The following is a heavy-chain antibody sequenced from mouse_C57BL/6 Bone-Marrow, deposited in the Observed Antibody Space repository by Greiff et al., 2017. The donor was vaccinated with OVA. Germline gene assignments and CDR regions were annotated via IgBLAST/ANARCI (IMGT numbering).Heavy chain of an antibody. Sequence: EVKLVESGGGLVKPGGSLKLSCAASGFTFSSYAMSWVRQTPEKRLEWVATISDGGSYTYYPDNVKGRFTISRDNAKNNLYLQMSHLKSEDTAMYYCARSNWAWCAYWGQGTLVTVSA. V-gene: IGHV5-4*03. CDR3: ARSNWAWCAY. CDR2: ISDGGSYT. D-gene: IGHD4-1*01. J-gene: IGHJ3*01. CDR1: GFTFSSYA.